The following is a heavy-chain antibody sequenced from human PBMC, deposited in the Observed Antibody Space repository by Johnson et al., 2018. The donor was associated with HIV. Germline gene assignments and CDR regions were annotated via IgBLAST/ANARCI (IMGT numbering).Heavy chain of an antibody. J-gene: IGHJ3*02. V-gene: IGHV3-20*04. Sequence: VQLVESGGGVVQPGGSLRLSCAASGFTFDDYGMSWVRQAPGKGLEWVSVINWNGGSTGYADSVKGRFTISRDNAKNSLYLQMNSLRAEDTALYYCARDPTTQNSRLTGDFGAFDIWGQGTMVTVTS. D-gene: IGHD7-27*01. CDR1: GFTFDDYG. CDR2: INWNGGST. CDR3: ARDPTTQNSRLTGDFGAFDI.